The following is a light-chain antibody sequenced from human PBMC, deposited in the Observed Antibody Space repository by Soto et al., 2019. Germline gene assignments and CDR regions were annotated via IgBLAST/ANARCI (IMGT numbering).Light chain of an antibody. J-gene: IGKJ1*01. V-gene: IGKV1-6*01. CDR3: LQDVNCPWT. CDR2: GAS. Sequence: AIQMTRAPSSLTASVGDSVTISYRASQGIGNALGWYQQKPGKPPKLVIYGASNLPSGVPQRFSGSGSGTDFTLAISSLQPEDSATYYCLQDVNCPWTCGQGTKVEIK. CDR1: QGIGNA.